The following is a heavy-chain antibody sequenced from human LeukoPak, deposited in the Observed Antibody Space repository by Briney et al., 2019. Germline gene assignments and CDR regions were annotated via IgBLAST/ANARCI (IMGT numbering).Heavy chain of an antibody. D-gene: IGHD6-19*01. V-gene: IGHV3-30-3*01. J-gene: IGHJ4*02. Sequence: GGSLRLSCAASGFTFSSYAMRWVRQAPGKGLEWVAVISYDGSNKYYAGSVKGRFTISRDNSKNTLYLQMNSLRAEDTAVYYCAKDRHIAVAGHFDYWGQGTLVTVSS. CDR1: GFTFSSYA. CDR2: ISYDGSNK. CDR3: AKDRHIAVAGHFDY.